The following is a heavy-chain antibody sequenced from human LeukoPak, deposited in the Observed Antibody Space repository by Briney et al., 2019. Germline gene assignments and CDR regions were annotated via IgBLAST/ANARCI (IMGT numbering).Heavy chain of an antibody. D-gene: IGHD3-16*01. J-gene: IGHJ4*02. Sequence: SPTLSLTCAISGDSVSGNTVTWSWIRQSPSRGLEWLGRTYYRSKWYNDYALSVKGRISVNPDTSKNQFSLQLNSVTPEDTAVYYCARGLWPYFDFWGQGTLVTVSS. V-gene: IGHV6-1*01. CDR2: TYYRSKWYN. CDR3: ARGLWPYFDF. CDR1: GDSVSGNTVT.